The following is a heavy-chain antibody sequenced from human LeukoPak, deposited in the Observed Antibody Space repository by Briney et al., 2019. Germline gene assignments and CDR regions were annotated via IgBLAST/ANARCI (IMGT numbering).Heavy chain of an antibody. CDR2: IYYSGST. Sequence: SETLSLTCTVSGGSISSGGYYWSWIRQHPGKGLEWIGYIYYSGSTYYNPSLKSRVTISVDTSKNQFSLKLSSVTAADTAVYYCARGRGRRWLQVTRLHFDYWGQGTLVTVSS. J-gene: IGHJ4*02. V-gene: IGHV4-31*03. CDR1: GGSISSGGYY. CDR3: ARGRGRRWLQVTRLHFDY. D-gene: IGHD5-24*01.